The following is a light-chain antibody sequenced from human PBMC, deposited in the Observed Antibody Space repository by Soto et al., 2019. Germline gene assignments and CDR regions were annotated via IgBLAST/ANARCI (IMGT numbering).Light chain of an antibody. CDR1: QSLVYTDGNTY. Sequence: DVVMTQSPLSLPVTLGQPASISCRSSQSLVYTDGNTYLSWFQQRPGQPPRRLIYKVSNRDSGVPDRVSGSGSGTDFTLKISRVEAEDVGVYYCMQGPRWPSWTFGQGTKVEIK. V-gene: IGKV2-30*01. CDR2: KVS. CDR3: MQGPRWPSWT. J-gene: IGKJ1*01.